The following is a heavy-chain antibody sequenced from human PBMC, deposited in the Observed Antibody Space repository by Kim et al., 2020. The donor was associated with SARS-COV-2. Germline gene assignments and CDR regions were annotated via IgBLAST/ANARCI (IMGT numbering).Heavy chain of an antibody. CDR1: GYSFTSYW. CDR3: ARLPAMAPPNGGFDI. D-gene: IGHD5-18*01. CDR2: IYPCDSDT. J-gene: IGHJ3*02. Sequence: GESLKISCKGSGYSFTSYWIGWVRQMPGKGLEWMGIIYPCDSDTRYSPSFQGQVTIPAGKSISTAYLQRGSLKASDTAMYYCARLPAMAPPNGGFDIWGQGTMVTVSS. V-gene: IGHV5-51*01.